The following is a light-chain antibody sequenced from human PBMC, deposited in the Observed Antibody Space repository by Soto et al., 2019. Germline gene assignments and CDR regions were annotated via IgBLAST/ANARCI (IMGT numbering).Light chain of an antibody. CDR3: HQFGSSIPHT. J-gene: IGKJ2*01. CDR1: QVIGSRY. CDR2: GAS. V-gene: IGKV3-20*01. Sequence: EIVMTQSPGTLSLSPGERATISCRASQVIGSRYLAWYHQKSGQAPRLLIYGASSRATGIPDRFSGSGSGTDCTLTISGLEPEDFGVDDCHQFGSSIPHTFGQGTKLEIK.